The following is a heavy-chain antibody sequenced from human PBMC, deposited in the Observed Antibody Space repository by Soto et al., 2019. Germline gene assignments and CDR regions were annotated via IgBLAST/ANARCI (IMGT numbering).Heavy chain of an antibody. CDR1: GFTFSSYW. D-gene: IGHD1-26*01. Sequence: EVQLVESGGGLVQPGGSLRLSCAASGFTFSSYWMHWVRQAPGKGLVWVSRIDSDVSSTRYADSVKGRFTISRDNAKNTRYLEMNSLRVEDTAVYYCARSGTYRGYLESWGQGSLVTVSS. J-gene: IGHJ4*02. CDR3: ARSGTYRGYLES. V-gene: IGHV3-74*01. CDR2: IDSDVSST.